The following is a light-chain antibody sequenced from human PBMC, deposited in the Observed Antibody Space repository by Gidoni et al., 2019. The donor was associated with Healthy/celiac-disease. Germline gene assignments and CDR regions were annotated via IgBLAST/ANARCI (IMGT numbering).Light chain of an antibody. V-gene: IGKV2-28*01. J-gene: IGKJ5*01. Sequence: DIVMTQSPLSLPVTPGEPASISCRSSQSLLHSNGYNYLDWYLQTPGQSPQLLIYLGSNRASGVPDRFSGSGSGTDFTLKISRVESEDVGVYYCMQALQTPITFGQGTRLEIK. CDR2: LGS. CDR1: QSLLHSNGYNY. CDR3: MQALQTPIT.